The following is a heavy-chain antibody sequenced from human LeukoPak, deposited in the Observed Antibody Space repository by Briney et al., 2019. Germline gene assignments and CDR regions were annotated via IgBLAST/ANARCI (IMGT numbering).Heavy chain of an antibody. CDR2: IRSKANSYAT. V-gene: IGHV3-73*01. CDR3: TRLSSSSTGGFDY. D-gene: IGHD6-6*01. Sequence: GGSLRLSCAASRFTFSGSAMHWVRQASGKGLEWVGRIRSKANSYATAYAASVKGRFTISRDDSKNTAYLQMNSLKTEDTAVYYCTRLSSSSTGGFDYWGRGTLVTVSS. J-gene: IGHJ4*02. CDR1: RFTFSGSA.